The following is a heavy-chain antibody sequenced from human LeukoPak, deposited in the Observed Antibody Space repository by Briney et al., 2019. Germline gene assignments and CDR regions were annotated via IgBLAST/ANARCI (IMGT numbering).Heavy chain of an antibody. V-gene: IGHV4-59*12. CDR2: IYYSGST. CDR1: GGSISSYY. Sequence: SETLSLTCTVSGGSISSYYWSWIRQPPGKGLEWIAYIYYSGSTYYNPSLKSRVTISVDTSKNQFSLKLSSVTAADTAVYYCARDGGYSSGWPFDYWGQGTLVTVSS. D-gene: IGHD6-19*01. CDR3: ARDGGYSSGWPFDY. J-gene: IGHJ4*02.